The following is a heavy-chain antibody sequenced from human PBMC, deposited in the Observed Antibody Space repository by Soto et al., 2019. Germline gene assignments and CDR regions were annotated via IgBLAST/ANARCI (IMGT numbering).Heavy chain of an antibody. J-gene: IGHJ3*02. Sequence: QITLKESGPTLVKPTQTLTLTCTFSGFSLSTSGVGVGWIRQPPGKALEWLALIYWDDDKRYSPSLKSRPTLTKDTSKNQVVLTMTNMDPVDTATYYCAHTRWLQLRTAFDIWGQGTMVTVSS. D-gene: IGHD5-12*01. CDR2: IYWDDDK. CDR1: GFSLSTSGVG. V-gene: IGHV2-5*02. CDR3: AHTRWLQLRTAFDI.